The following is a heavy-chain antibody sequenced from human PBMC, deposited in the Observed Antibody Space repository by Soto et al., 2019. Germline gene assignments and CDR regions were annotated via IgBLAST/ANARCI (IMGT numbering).Heavy chain of an antibody. CDR3: ARYYGDYKNYFDY. D-gene: IGHD4-17*01. J-gene: IGHJ4*02. CDR2: IYYSGTT. Sequence: PSETLSLTCTVSGGSLSSGDYYWSWVRQPPGKGLGWIGSIYYSGTTSYNPSLKSRITMSVDTSKNQFSLKLNSVTAADTVVFYCARYYGDYKNYFDYWGQGTLVTVSS. CDR1: GGSLSSGDYY. V-gene: IGHV4-30-4*01.